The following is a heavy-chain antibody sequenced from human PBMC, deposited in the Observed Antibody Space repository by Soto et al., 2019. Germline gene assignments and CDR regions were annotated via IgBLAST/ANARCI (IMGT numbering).Heavy chain of an antibody. CDR3: ARVGTSSGYYGKDYYHYYGMDV. Sequence: PSETLSLTCTVSGGSISSGGYYWSWIRQHPGKGLEWIGYIYYSGSTYYNPSLKSRVTISVDASKNQFSLKLSSVTAADTAVYYCARVGTSSGYYGKDYYHYYGMDVWGQGTTVTVSS. J-gene: IGHJ6*02. V-gene: IGHV4-31*03. D-gene: IGHD3-22*01. CDR1: GGSISSGGYY. CDR2: IYYSGST.